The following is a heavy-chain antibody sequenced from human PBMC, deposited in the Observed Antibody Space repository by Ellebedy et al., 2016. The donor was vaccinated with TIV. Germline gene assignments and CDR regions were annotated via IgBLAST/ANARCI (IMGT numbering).Heavy chain of an antibody. Sequence: GESLKISCVVSGFTFSTYDMNWVRQAPGKGLEWVSYISSSGKSKYYADSVKGRYTVSRDNAENSRHLHMNSLRVEDTAVYYCARERYSGSYFDDWGQGTLVTVSS. CDR2: ISSSGKSK. CDR3: ARERYSGSYFDD. V-gene: IGHV3-48*03. D-gene: IGHD1-26*01. CDR1: GFTFSTYD. J-gene: IGHJ4*02.